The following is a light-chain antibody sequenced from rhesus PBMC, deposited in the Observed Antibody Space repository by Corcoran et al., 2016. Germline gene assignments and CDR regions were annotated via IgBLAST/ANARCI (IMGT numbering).Light chain of an antibody. V-gene: IGKV1-74*01. CDR2: KES. J-gene: IGKJ1*01. CDR1: ENVNNY. Sequence: DIQMTQSPSSLSASVGDRVTITCRASENVNNYLNWYQPQPGKAPKLLIYKESTLQSGVPSRFSGSGSGTDYTFTISSLQPEDVATYYCQHGYGTPWTFGQGTKVEIK. CDR3: QHGYGTPWT.